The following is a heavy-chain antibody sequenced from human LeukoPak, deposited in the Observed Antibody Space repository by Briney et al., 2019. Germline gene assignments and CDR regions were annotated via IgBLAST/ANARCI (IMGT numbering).Heavy chain of an antibody. CDR3: ARDRQWLVPRSYYYGMDV. V-gene: IGHV4-31*03. D-gene: IGHD6-19*01. J-gene: IGHJ6*02. CDR2: TYFTGST. Sequence: SETLSLTCNVSRGSISSGGHYWSWIRQRPGKGLEWMGYTYFTGSTYYNPSLQSRLIISADTSMTQFSLRLRSVTAADTAVYYCARDRQWLVPRSYYYGMDVWGQGTTVTVSS. CDR1: RGSISSGGHY.